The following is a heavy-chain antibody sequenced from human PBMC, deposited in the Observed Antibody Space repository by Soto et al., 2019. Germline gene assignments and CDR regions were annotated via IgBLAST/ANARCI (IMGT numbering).Heavy chain of an antibody. J-gene: IGHJ6*02. CDR1: GGSFRGYY. Sequence: SATLSPTCAVDGGSFRGYYCRWIRQPPGKGLEWIGEINHSGSTNYNPSLKSRVTISVDTSKNQFSLKLSSVTAADTAVYYCAREGSAPYGMDVWGQGTTVT. CDR2: INHSGST. V-gene: IGHV4-34*01. CDR3: AREGSAPYGMDV.